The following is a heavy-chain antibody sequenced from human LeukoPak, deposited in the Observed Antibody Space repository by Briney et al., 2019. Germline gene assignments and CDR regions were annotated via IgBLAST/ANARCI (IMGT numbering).Heavy chain of an antibody. CDR2: ITSSSSYI. J-gene: IGHJ4*02. CDR3: ARDLCSGWTLDH. CDR1: GFTFSSYS. Sequence: PGGSLRLSCAASGFTFSSYSMNWVRQAPGKGLEWVSSITSSSSYIYYADSVKGRFTISRDNAKNSLYLQMNGLRAEDTAVYYCARDLCSGWTLDHWGQGTLVTVSS. D-gene: IGHD6-19*01. V-gene: IGHV3-21*01.